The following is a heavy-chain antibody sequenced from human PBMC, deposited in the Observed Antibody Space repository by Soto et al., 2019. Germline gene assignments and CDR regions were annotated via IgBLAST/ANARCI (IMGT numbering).Heavy chain of an antibody. CDR1: GYSFTSYW. J-gene: IGHJ5*01. V-gene: IGHV5-51*01. CDR2: IYPEDSDT. CDR3: ARPFDTSNWYDF. D-gene: IGHD2-2*01. Sequence: GESLKTSCKASGYSFTSYWIGWVRQMPGKGLELMGIIYPEDSDTRYSPSFRGQVTISADKSISTAYLQWSSLRASDTAMYYRARPFDTSNWYDFWGQGTLVTVSS.